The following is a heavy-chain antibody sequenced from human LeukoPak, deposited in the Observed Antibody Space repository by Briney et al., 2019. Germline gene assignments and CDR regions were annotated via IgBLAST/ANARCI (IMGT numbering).Heavy chain of an antibody. D-gene: IGHD4-17*01. J-gene: IGHJ6*02. V-gene: IGHV3-30*18. CDR3: AKDLDNPNDYGDYKAYYYGMDV. CDR2: ISYEGSNK. Sequence: GGSLRLSCAASGLTFSSYGMHWVRQAPGKGLEWVTVISYEGSNKYYADSVKGRFTISRDNSKNTLYLQMNSLRAEDTAVYYCAKDLDNPNDYGDYKAYYYGMDVWGQGTTVTVSS. CDR1: GLTFSSYG.